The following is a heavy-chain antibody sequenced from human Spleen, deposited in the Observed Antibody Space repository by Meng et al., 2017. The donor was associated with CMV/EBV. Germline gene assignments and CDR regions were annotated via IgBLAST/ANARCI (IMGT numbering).Heavy chain of an antibody. CDR1: GYSFTSYW. Sequence: KVSCKGSGYSFTSYWIGWVRQMPGKGLEWMGIIYPGDSDTRYSPSFQGQVTISADKSISTAFLHWSSLKASDTAMYYCARRRGPYGDHTYFDYWGQGTLVTVSS. V-gene: IGHV5-51*01. J-gene: IGHJ4*02. D-gene: IGHD4-17*01. CDR2: IYPGDSDT. CDR3: ARRRGPYGDHTYFDY.